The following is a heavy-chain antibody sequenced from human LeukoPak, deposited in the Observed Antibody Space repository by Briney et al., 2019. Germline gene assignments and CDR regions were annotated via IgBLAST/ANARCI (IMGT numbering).Heavy chain of an antibody. V-gene: IGHV3-30*04. J-gene: IGHJ6*03. CDR3: ARGVATIYHYYYMDV. D-gene: IGHD5-12*01. CDR1: GFTFSSYA. Sequence: PGRSLRLSCAASGFTFSSYAMHWVRQAPGKGLEWVAVISYDGSNKYYADSVKGRFTISRDNSKNTLYLQMNSLRAEDTAVYYCARGVATIYHYYYMDVWGKGTTVTISS. CDR2: ISYDGSNK.